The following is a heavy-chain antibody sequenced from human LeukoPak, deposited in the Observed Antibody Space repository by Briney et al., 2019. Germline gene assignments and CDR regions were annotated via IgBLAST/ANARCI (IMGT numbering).Heavy chain of an antibody. CDR1: GGSFSGYY. CDR2: INHSGST. Sequence: PSETLSLTCAVYGGSFSGYYWSWIRQPPGKGLEWIGEINHSGSTNYNPSLKSRVTISVDTSKNQFPLKLSSVTAADTAVYYCARAGRGSYRPADYWGQGTLVTVSS. D-gene: IGHD1-26*01. CDR3: ARAGRGSYRPADY. V-gene: IGHV4-34*01. J-gene: IGHJ4*02.